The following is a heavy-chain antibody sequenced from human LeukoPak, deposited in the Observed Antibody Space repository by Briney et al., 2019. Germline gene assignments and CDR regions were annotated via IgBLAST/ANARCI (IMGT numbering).Heavy chain of an antibody. CDR1: GFTFSSYA. J-gene: IGHJ4*02. D-gene: IGHD6-13*01. CDR3: AKGTGYSSSWLTFDY. Sequence: GGSLRLSYAASGFTFSSYAMSWVRQAPGKGLEWVSAISGSGGSTYYADSVKGRFTISRDNSKNTLYLQMNSLRAEDTAVYYCAKGTGYSSSWLTFDYWGQGTLVTISS. V-gene: IGHV3-23*01. CDR2: ISGSGGST.